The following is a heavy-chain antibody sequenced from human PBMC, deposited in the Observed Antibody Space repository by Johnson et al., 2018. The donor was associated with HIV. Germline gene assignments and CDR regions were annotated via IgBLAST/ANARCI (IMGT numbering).Heavy chain of an antibody. CDR2: IRFDGSDE. D-gene: IGHD6-19*01. CDR3: TSTRTGWGAFDI. Sequence: QVQLVESGGGVVQPGGSLRLSCAASGVTISSFGMHWVRQAPGKGLAWVAFIRFDGSDEYYSNSVKGRFTISRDNSKNTLYLQMNSLRPEDTAVYYCTSTRTGWGAFDIWGQGTVVTVSS. V-gene: IGHV3-30*02. CDR1: GVTISSFG. J-gene: IGHJ3*02.